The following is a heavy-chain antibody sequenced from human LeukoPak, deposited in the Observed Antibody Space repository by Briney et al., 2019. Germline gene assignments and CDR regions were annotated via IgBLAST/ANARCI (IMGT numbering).Heavy chain of an antibody. D-gene: IGHD1-26*01. Sequence: ASVTVSCKASGCTFTSYYRHWVRQPAGQGLEWMGWIYAGNGNKKNSQHIRGSATITRDTSASTSYMELSSLRSEDMAVYYCARDSGVGATKGYFDYWGQGTLVTVSS. CDR2: IYAGNGNK. CDR1: GCTFTSYY. CDR3: ARDSGVGATKGYFDY. V-gene: IGHV1-3*03. J-gene: IGHJ4*02.